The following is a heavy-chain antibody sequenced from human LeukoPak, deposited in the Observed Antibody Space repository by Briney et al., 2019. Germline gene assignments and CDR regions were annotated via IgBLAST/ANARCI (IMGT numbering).Heavy chain of an antibody. CDR2: ISAYNGNT. V-gene: IGHV1-18*01. CDR1: GYTFTSYG. J-gene: IGHJ6*03. CDR3: ARDQADNSLRYFDWLGYYYYYYYMDV. Sequence: GASVKVSCKASGYTFTSYGISWVRQAPGQGLEWMGWISAYNGNTNYAQNLQGRVTMTTDTSTSTAYMELRSLRSDDTAVYYCARDQADNSLRYFDWLGYYYYYYYMDVWGKGTTVTISS. D-gene: IGHD3-9*01.